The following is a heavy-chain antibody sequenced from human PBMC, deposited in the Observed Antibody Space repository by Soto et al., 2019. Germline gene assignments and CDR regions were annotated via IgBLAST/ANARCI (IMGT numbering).Heavy chain of an antibody. CDR1: GFTFSSYG. Sequence: GGSLRLSCAASGFTFSSYGMHWVRQAPGKGLEWVAVISYDGSNKYYADSVKGRFTISRDNSKNTLYLQMNSLRAEDTAVYYCAKDRGLSGFWSGYRGGYYYYGMDVWGQGTTVTVSS. V-gene: IGHV3-30*18. J-gene: IGHJ6*02. D-gene: IGHD3-3*01. CDR3: AKDRGLSGFWSGYRGGYYYYGMDV. CDR2: ISYDGSNK.